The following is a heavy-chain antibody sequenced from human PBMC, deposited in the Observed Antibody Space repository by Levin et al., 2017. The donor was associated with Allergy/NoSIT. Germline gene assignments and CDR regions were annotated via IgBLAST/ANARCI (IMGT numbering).Heavy chain of an antibody. CDR1: GGSISSYY. J-gene: IGHJ5*02. Sequence: SETLSLTCTVSGGSISSYYWSWIRQPPGKELEWIGYIYYSGSTNYNPSLKSRVTISVDTSKNQFSLKLSSVTAADTAVYYCARMYCSSTSCYAGMGLNWFDPWGQGTLVTVSS. CDR2: IYYSGST. CDR3: ARMYCSSTSCYAGMGLNWFDP. D-gene: IGHD2-2*01. V-gene: IGHV4-59*01.